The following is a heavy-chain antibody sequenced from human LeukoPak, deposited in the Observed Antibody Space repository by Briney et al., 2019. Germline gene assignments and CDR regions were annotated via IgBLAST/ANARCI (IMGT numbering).Heavy chain of an antibody. CDR3: ARQSDSSGYYYLGAFDF. CDR2: IVVGSGNT. V-gene: IGHV1-58*02. J-gene: IGHJ3*01. Sequence: GTSVKVSCKASGFTFTSSAMQWVRQARGQPLEWIGWIVVGSGNTNYAQKFQERLTITRDMSTSTAYMELSSQRSEDTAVYYCARQSDSSGYYYLGAFDFWGQGTMVTVSS. CDR1: GFTFTSSA. D-gene: IGHD3-22*01.